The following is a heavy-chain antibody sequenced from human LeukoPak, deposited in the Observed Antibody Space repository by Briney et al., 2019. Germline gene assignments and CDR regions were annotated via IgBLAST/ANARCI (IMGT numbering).Heavy chain of an antibody. CDR3: ASTPIAVAGTVWFDP. D-gene: IGHD6-19*01. CDR2: INHSGST. V-gene: IGHV4-34*01. CDR1: GGSFSGYY. J-gene: IGHJ5*02. Sequence: SETLSLTCAVYGGSFSGYYWSWIRQPPGKGLEWIGEINHSGSTNYNPSLKSRVTISVDTSKNQFSLKLSSVTAADTAVYYCASTPIAVAGTVWFDPWGQGTLVTVSS.